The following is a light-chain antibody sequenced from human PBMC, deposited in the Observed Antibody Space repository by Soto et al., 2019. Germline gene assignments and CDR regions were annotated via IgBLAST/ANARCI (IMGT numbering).Light chain of an antibody. CDR3: QQYGDSPLT. CDR2: GAS. J-gene: IGKJ3*01. CDR1: QNFYINS. Sequence: EVVLTQSPGTLSLSPGERATLSCRSSQNFYINSLAWYQQKPGQPPRLLIYGASTRAAAIPDRFSGSGSGADFALSIDGLEPEDFAIYYCQQYGDSPLTFGPGTKVDIK. V-gene: IGKV3-20*01.